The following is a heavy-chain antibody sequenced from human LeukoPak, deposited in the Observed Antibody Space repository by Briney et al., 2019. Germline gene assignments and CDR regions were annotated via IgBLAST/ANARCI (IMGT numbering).Heavy chain of an antibody. CDR3: AKDPHTLGYCSITTCFSDY. J-gene: IGHJ4*02. Sequence: PGGSLRLSCAASGFTFSSYAMSWVRQAPGKGLEWVSAISGSGGSTYYADSVKGRFTISRDNSKNTLYLQMNSLRAEDTAVYYCAKDPHTLGYCSITTCFSDYWGQGTLATVSS. CDR1: GFTFSSYA. CDR2: ISGSGGST. D-gene: IGHD2-2*01. V-gene: IGHV3-23*01.